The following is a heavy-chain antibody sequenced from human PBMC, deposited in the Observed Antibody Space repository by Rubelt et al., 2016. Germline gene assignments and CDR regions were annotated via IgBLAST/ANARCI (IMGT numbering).Heavy chain of an antibody. CDR1: GYTFTSYA. J-gene: IGHJ4*02. Sequence: QVQLVQSGAEVKKPGASVKVSCKASGYTFTSYAMHWVRQAPGQRLEWMGGIIPIFGTANYAQKFKGRVTITADESTSTAYMELSSLRSEDTAVYYCARVVELELYFDYWGQGTLVTVSS. CDR3: ARVVELELYFDY. CDR2: IIPIFGTA. D-gene: IGHD1-7*01. V-gene: IGHV1-69*13.